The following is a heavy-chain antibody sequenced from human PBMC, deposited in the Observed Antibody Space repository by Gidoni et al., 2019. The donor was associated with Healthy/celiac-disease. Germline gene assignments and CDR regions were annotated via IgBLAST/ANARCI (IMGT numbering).Heavy chain of an antibody. D-gene: IGHD3-9*01. CDR1: GFTFGHYA. Sequence: EVQLVESGGGLVQPGRSRRLSCAASGFTFGHYAMSWVRQAPGRWVGKGPGKGLEMVGYIRSKDYGGTTEYAVSMKGRITISREDSKSIGYRQMNSLKTEDTAVYCCSRALRYYDWCFGLFDDWGQGTLVTVSS. J-gene: IGHJ4*02. V-gene: IGHV3-49*04. CDR2: IRSKDYGGTT. CDR3: SRALRYYDWCFGLFDD.